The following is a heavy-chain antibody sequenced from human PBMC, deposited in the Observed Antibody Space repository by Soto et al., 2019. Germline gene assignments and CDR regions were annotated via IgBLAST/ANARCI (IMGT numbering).Heavy chain of an antibody. Sequence: GALRLSCAASGFIFSNYVIYWVRQAPGKGLEWVAFMSYDGTTKSYADSVKGRSTISRDNSQNTLYLQMNSLRPEDTGVYYCAREVLWSRYFDYWGQGTLVTVS. V-gene: IGHV3-30-3*01. CDR1: GFIFSNYV. J-gene: IGHJ4*02. CDR3: AREVLWSRYFDY. CDR2: MSYDGTTK. D-gene: IGHD3-10*01.